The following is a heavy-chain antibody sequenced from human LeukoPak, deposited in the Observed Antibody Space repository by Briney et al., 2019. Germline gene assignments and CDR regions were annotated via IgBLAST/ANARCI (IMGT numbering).Heavy chain of an antibody. J-gene: IGHJ3*02. CDR1: DYSISSGYGYY. CDR2: IYHSGIT. V-gene: IGHV4-38-2*02. Sequence: SETLSLTCTVSDYSISSGYGYYWGWIRQPPGKGLEWIGNIYHSGITYYNHFNSSLKSRVTMSVDTSKNQFSLKLSSVTAADTAVYYCARRPVFGAFDIWGQGTMVTVSS. CDR3: ARRPVFGAFDI. D-gene: IGHD3-3*01.